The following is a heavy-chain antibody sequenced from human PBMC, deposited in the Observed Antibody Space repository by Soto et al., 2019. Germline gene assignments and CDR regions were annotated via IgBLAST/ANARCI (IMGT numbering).Heavy chain of an antibody. CDR3: AKDMAFSSPDAFDI. CDR2: ISYDGSNK. J-gene: IGHJ3*02. V-gene: IGHV3-30-3*01. D-gene: IGHD6-13*01. CDR1: GFTFSSYA. Sequence: AGGSLRLSCAASGFTFSSYAMHWVRQAPGKGLEWVAVISYDGSNKYYADSVKGRFTISRDNSKNTLYLQMNSLRDEDTAVYYCAKDMAFSSPDAFDIWGQGTMVTVSS.